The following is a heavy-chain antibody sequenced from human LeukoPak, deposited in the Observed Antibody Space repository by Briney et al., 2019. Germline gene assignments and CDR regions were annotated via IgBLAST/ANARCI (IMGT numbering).Heavy chain of an antibody. J-gene: IGHJ4*02. CDR1: GFTFSSYG. Sequence: GGSLRLSCAASGFTFSSYGMHWVRQAPGKGLEWVAFIRYDGSNKYYADSVKGRFTISRDNSKNTLYLQMNSLRAEDTAVYYCAKAVTTVVEHDYWGQGILVTVSS. D-gene: IGHD4-23*01. CDR3: AKAVTTVVEHDY. CDR2: IRYDGSNK. V-gene: IGHV3-30*02.